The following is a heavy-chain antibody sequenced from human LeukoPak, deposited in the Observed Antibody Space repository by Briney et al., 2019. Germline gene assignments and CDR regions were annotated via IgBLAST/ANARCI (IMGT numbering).Heavy chain of an antibody. CDR3: ARGTRSGYEYYFDY. Sequence: SETLSLTCTVSGGSISSYYWSWIRQPPGKGLEWIGYIYYSGSTNYNPSLKSRVTKSVDTSKNQFSLKLSSVTAADTAVYYCARGTRSGYEYYFDYWGQGTLVTVSS. CDR2: IYYSGST. CDR1: GGSISSYY. D-gene: IGHD5-12*01. V-gene: IGHV4-59*01. J-gene: IGHJ4*02.